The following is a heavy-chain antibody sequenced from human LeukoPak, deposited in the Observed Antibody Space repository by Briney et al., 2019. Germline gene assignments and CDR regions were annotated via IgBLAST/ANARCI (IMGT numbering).Heavy chain of an antibody. Sequence: PGGSLRLSCAASGFTSSDYILDWVRQAPGKGLEWIGRIRRKRNGYTTEFAASVKGRFTISRDDSEKSMYLHMNNVKTEDTAVYYCSREGAQGDQSAFDVWGQGTMVTVSS. D-gene: IGHD2-21*01. CDR3: SREGAQGDQSAFDV. J-gene: IGHJ3*01. CDR2: IRRKRNGYTT. V-gene: IGHV3-72*01. CDR1: GFTSSDYI.